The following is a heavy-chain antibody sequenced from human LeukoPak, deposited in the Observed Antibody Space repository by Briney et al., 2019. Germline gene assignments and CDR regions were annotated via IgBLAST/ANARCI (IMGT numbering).Heavy chain of an antibody. J-gene: IGHJ4*02. Sequence: SETLSLTCAVSGGSISSSNWWSWVRQPPGKGLEWIGEIYHSGSTNYNPSLKSRVTISVDTSKNQFSLTLSSVTAADTAVHYCARVARCTSCFDVDYWGQGTLVTVSS. D-gene: IGHD2-2*01. CDR3: ARVARCTSCFDVDY. V-gene: IGHV4-4*02. CDR1: GGSISSSNW. CDR2: IYHSGST.